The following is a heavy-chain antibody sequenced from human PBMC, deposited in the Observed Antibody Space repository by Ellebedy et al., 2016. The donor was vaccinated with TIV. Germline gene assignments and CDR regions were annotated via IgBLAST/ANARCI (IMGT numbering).Heavy chain of an antibody. J-gene: IGHJ6*02. CDR3: TRFGIISGGGYGMDV. Sequence: GESLNISXAASGFTFSRYDMHWVRQSTRKGLEWVASIDNAGDTYYPGSVKGRFTISRENAKNSLYLQMNSLRVEDTAVYYCTRFGIISGGGYGMDVWGQGTTVTVSS. CDR1: GFTFSRYD. D-gene: IGHD3-10*01. V-gene: IGHV3-13*01. CDR2: IDNAGDT.